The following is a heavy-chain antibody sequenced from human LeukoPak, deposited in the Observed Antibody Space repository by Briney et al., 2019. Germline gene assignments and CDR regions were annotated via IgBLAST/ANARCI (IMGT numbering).Heavy chain of an antibody. CDR2: INSDGGGA. CDR1: GITFGNNW. Sequence: GGSLRLSCAAYGITFGNNWMHWVRQGPGKGLVWISRINSDGGGAIYADSVKGRFTVSRDNAKNTLYLQMNSLRAEDTAVYYCARDVPHNWFDTWGQGTLVTVSS. CDR3: ARDVPHNWFDT. J-gene: IGHJ5*02. V-gene: IGHV3-74*01.